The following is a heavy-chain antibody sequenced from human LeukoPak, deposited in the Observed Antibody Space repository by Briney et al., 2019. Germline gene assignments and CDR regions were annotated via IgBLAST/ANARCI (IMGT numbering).Heavy chain of an antibody. V-gene: IGHV4-31*03. Sequence: PSETLSLTCTVSGGSISSGGYYWSWIRQHPGKGLEWIGYNYYSGSTYYNPSLKSRVTISVDTSKNQFSLKLSSVTAADTAVYYCAREKYDFWSGYYIRYMDVWGKGTTVTVSS. CDR3: AREKYDFWSGYYIRYMDV. D-gene: IGHD3-3*01. CDR2: NYYSGST. CDR1: GGSISSGGYY. J-gene: IGHJ6*03.